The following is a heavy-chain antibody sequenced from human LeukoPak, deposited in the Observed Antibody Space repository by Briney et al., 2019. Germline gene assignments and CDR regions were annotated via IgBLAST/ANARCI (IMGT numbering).Heavy chain of an antibody. CDR2: IGSSSSYI. CDR1: GFIFSSNS. CDR3: ARGTKNSDYYGMDV. Sequence: GGSLRLSCAASGFIFSSNSMNWVRQAPGKGLEWVSSIGSSSSYIYYADSVKGRFTISRDNAKNSLYLQMNSLRAEDTAVYYWARGTKNSDYYGMDVWGQGTTVTVSS. D-gene: IGHD1-7*01. V-gene: IGHV3-21*01. J-gene: IGHJ6*02.